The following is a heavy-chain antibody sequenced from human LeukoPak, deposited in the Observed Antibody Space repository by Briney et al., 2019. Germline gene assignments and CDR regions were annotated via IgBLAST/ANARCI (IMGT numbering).Heavy chain of an antibody. J-gene: IGHJ4*02. Sequence: ASVKVSCKASGYSFTSYGISWVRQAPGPGLEWMAWIRAYNGNTNYAQMLQGRVTMTTDTSTSTAYMELRSLRSDETAVYYCARDLPRRMATTQPAGYWGQGTLVTVSS. CDR3: ARDLPRRMATTQPAGY. D-gene: IGHD5-24*01. CDR2: IRAYNGNT. V-gene: IGHV1-18*01. CDR1: GYSFTSYG.